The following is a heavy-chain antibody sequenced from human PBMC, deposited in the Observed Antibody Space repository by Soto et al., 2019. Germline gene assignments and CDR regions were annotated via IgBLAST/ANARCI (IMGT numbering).Heavy chain of an antibody. V-gene: IGHV5-10-1*01. J-gene: IGHJ6*02. CDR3: ARLTYSITIFGVVIIGGMDV. CDR1: GYSFTSYW. D-gene: IGHD3-3*01. Sequence: PGESLKISCKGSGYSFTSYWISWVRQTPGKGLEWMGRIDPSDSYTNYSPSFQGHVTISADKPISTAYLQWSSLKASDTAMYYCARLTYSITIFGVVIIGGMDVWGQGTTV. CDR2: IDPSDSYT.